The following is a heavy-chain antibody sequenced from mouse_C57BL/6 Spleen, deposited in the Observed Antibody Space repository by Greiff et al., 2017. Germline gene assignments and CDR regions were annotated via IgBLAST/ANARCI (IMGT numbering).Heavy chain of an antibody. J-gene: IGHJ2*01. CDR3: TRSAGDY. D-gene: IGHD6-1*01. CDR2: IDPETGGT. Sequence: QVQLQQSGAELVRPGASVTLSCKASGYTFTDYEMHWVKQTPVHGLEWIGAIDPETGGTAYNQKFKGKAILTADKSSSAAYMELRSLTSEDSAVYYCTRSAGDYWGPGTTLTVSS. CDR1: GYTFTDYE. V-gene: IGHV1-15*01.